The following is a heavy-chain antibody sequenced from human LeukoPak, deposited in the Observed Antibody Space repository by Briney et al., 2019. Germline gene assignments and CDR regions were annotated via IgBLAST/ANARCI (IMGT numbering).Heavy chain of an antibody. V-gene: IGHV3-23*01. CDR2: ISVTGSNI. J-gene: IGHJ4*02. Sequence: GGSLILSCTVSGFSFSGYAFTWVRQAPGKGLEFVSSISVTGSNIYYADSVKGRFTITRDNSKNTLDLQMNCLRSEDTAVYFCARDRTRSVGSGLGRALMLVYWGQGTLVTVSS. D-gene: IGHD6-6*01. CDR3: ARDRTRSVGSGLGRALMLVY. CDR1: GFSFSGYA.